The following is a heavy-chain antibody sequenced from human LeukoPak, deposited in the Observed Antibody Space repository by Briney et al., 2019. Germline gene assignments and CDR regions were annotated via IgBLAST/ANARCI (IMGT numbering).Heavy chain of an antibody. CDR2: MSDSGDLI. CDR3: ATSRGFDY. J-gene: IGHJ4*02. Sequence: GESLRLSCAASGFTFTTHSMNWVRQAPGKGLEWISYMSDSGDLIYYADSVEGRFTISRDNSKNTLYLQMNSLRAEDTAIYYCATSRGFDYWGQGTLVTVSS. V-gene: IGHV3-48*01. CDR1: GFTFTTHS.